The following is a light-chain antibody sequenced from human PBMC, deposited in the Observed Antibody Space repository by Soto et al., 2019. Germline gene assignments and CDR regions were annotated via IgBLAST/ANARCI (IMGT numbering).Light chain of an antibody. CDR3: HQYGSSPRT. CDR2: GAS. V-gene: IGKV3-20*01. J-gene: IGKJ2*01. Sequence: DIVLTQSPGTLSLSPGSRATLSCRASQSVTSNYLAWFQQQPGQAPRLLIYGASRRATGIPDRFSGSGSGTDFTLTISRLEPEDFAVYYCHQYGSSPRTFGQGTKLDIK. CDR1: QSVTSNY.